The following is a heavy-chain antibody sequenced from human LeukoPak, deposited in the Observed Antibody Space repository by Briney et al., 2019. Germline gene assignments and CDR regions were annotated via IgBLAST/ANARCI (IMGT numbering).Heavy chain of an antibody. CDR2: INPSGGST. CDR3: ARDNAVGDTAWWFDP. D-gene: IGHD1-26*01. CDR1: GYTFTSYY. J-gene: IGHJ5*02. V-gene: IGHV1-46*01. Sequence: GASVKVSCKASGYTFTSYYMHCVRQTPGQGLEWMGIINPSGGSTRYAQEFQGRVTMTRDMSTRTHYMELSSLRSEDTAVYYCARDNAVGDTAWWFDPWGQGTLVTVSS.